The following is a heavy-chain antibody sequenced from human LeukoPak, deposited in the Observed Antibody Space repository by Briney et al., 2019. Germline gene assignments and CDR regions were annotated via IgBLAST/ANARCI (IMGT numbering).Heavy chain of an antibody. J-gene: IGHJ4*02. D-gene: IGHD3-22*01. CDR1: GYTFTGYG. V-gene: IGHV1-18*01. CDR2: ISAYNSNR. CDR3: ARIPHYDSSGYYYADY. Sequence: ASLKVSCKASGYTFTGYGISWVRQAPGQGLEWMGWISAYNSNRRSAQKVQGRVTMTTDTSTSTAYMELRSLRSDDTAVYYCARIPHYDSSGYYYADYWGQGTQVTVSS.